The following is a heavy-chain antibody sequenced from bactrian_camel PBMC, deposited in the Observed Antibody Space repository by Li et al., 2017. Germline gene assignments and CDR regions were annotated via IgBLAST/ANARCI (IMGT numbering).Heavy chain of an antibody. V-gene: IGHV3S53*01. CDR2: MYGGGTT. CDR3: AAESWVYGGDCRSSGD. CDR1: GDIDSTSC. Sequence: HVQLVESGGGSVQAGGSLRLSCAASGDIDSTSCMGWFRQAPGKEREGVAVMYGGGTTRYADSVKGRFTVSQDNAKSTLYLQMNSLKPEDTAVYYCAAESWVYGGDCRSSGDWGQGTQVTV. J-gene: IGHJ4*01. D-gene: IGHD2*01.